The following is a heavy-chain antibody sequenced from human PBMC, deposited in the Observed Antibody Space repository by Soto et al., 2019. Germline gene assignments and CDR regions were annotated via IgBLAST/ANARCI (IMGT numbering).Heavy chain of an antibody. Sequence: ASVKVSCKASGYTFTSYDINWVRQATGHGLEWMGWMNPNSGNTVYAQKFQGRVTMTRDTSISTAYMELSSLRSEDTAVYYCARNILGGTTHSWGPGTLVTVSS. D-gene: IGHD1-26*01. CDR3: ARNILGGTTHS. V-gene: IGHV1-8*01. CDR2: MNPNSGNT. CDR1: GYTFTSYD. J-gene: IGHJ4*02.